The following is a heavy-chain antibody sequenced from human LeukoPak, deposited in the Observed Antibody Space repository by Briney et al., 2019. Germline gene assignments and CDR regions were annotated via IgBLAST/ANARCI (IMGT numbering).Heavy chain of an antibody. V-gene: IGHV1-69*04. CDR2: IIPIFGIA. CDR1: GGTFSSYA. Sequence: ASVKVSCKASGGTFSSYAISRVRQAPGQGLEWMGRIIPIFGIANYAQKFQGRVTITADKSTSTAYMELRSLRSDDTAVYYCARDTLVVVVPAAIPPREDYYYYGMDVWGQGTTVTVSS. D-gene: IGHD2-2*01. J-gene: IGHJ6*02. CDR3: ARDTLVVVVPAAIPPREDYYYYGMDV.